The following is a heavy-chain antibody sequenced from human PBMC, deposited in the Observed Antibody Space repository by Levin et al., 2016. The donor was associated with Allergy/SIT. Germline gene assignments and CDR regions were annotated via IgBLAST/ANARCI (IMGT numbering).Heavy chain of an antibody. D-gene: IGHD3-22*01. CDR2: IIPDYHIT. J-gene: IGHJ6*02. CDR3: ARGLIQDRSGNYSLYYYGMDA. V-gene: IGHV1-69*10. Sequence: SVKVSCKASGGTFSNCAVSWVRQAPGQGLEWMGGIIPDYHITNHAQKFQGRVTISADKSTRTVYLDLSGLRSEDTAVYYCARGLIQDRSGNYSLYYYGMDAWGQGTTVTVSS. CDR1: GGTFSNCA.